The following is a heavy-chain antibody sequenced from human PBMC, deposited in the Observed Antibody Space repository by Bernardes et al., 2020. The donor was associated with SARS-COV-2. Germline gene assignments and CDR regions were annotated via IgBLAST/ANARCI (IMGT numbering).Heavy chain of an antibody. V-gene: IGHV3-7*03. J-gene: IGHJ6*02. CDR3: ARDLTGDYDILTGYYHYYYYGMDV. D-gene: IGHD3-9*01. CDR2: IKQDGSEK. Sequence: GGSLRLSCAASGFTFSSYWMSWVRQAPGKGLECVANIKQDGSEKYYVDSVKGRFTISRDNAKNSLYLQMNSLRAEDTAVYYCARDLTGDYDILTGYYHYYYYGMDVWGQGTTVTVSS. CDR1: GFTFSSYW.